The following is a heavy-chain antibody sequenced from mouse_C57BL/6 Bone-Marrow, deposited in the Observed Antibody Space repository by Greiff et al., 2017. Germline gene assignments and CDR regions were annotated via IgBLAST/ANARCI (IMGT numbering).Heavy chain of an antibody. CDR2: IDPSDSET. Sequence: QVHVKQPGAELVRPGSSVKLSCKASGYTFTSYWMHWVKQRPIQGLEWIGNIDPSDSETHYNQKFKDKATLTVDTSSSTAYMQLSSLTSEDSAVYYCARGGNYGYFDVWGTGTTVTVAS. CDR3: ARGGNYGYFDV. V-gene: IGHV1-52*01. D-gene: IGHD2-1*01. CDR1: GYTFTSYW. J-gene: IGHJ1*03.